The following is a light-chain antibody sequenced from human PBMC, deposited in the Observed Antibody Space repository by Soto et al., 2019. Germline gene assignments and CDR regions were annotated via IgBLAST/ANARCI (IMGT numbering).Light chain of an antibody. J-gene: IGLJ1*01. Sequence: QSALTQPPSVSGAPGQSVAISCTGTNSDVGSYNRVYWYQQPPGTAPKLIIYDVSNRPSGVPDRFSGSKSGNTASLTISGLQAEDEADYYCSSYTTTNTYVFGIGTKLTVL. V-gene: IGLV2-18*02. CDR1: NSDVGSYNR. CDR3: SSYTTTNTYV. CDR2: DVS.